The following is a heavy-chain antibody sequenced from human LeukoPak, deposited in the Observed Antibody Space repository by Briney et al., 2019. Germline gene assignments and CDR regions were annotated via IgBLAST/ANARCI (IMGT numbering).Heavy chain of an antibody. J-gene: IGHJ3*02. CDR1: GYTFTSYY. CDR3: ARIYDYVWGSYRSDAFDI. V-gene: IGHV1-46*01. CDR2: INPSGGST. D-gene: IGHD3-16*02. Sequence: ASVKVSCKASGYTFTSYYMHWVRQAPGQGLEWMGIINPSGGSTSYAQKFQGRVTMTRDMSTSTVYMELSRLRSDDTAVYYCARIYDYVWGSYRSDAFDIWGQGTMVTVSS.